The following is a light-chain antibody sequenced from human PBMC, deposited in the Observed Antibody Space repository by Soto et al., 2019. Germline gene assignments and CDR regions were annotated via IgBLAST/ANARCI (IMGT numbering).Light chain of an antibody. CDR1: STDVGEYNY. J-gene: IGLJ1*01. CDR3: SSHTTSSALQV. Sequence: QSALTQPPSASGSPGQSVTIPCAGTSTDVGEYNYVSWYQQHPGKVPKLIIFEVNKRPSGVPDRFSGSKSGDTASLTVSGLQAEDEADYYCSSHTTSSALQVFGTGTKVTVL. V-gene: IGLV2-8*01. CDR2: EVN.